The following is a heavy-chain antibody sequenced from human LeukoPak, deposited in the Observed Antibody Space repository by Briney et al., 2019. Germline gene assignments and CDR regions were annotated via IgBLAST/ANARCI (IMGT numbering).Heavy chain of an antibody. CDR2: ISYDGSNK. CDR3: AKRGTYSYGRGGSAFDI. D-gene: IGHD5-18*01. V-gene: IGHV3-30*18. Sequence: PGGSLRLSCAASGFTFSSYGMHWVRQAPGKGLEWVAVISYDGSNKYYADSVKGRFTISRDNSKNTLYLQMNSLRAEDTAVYYCAKRGTYSYGRGGSAFDIWGQGTMVTVSS. CDR1: GFTFSSYG. J-gene: IGHJ3*02.